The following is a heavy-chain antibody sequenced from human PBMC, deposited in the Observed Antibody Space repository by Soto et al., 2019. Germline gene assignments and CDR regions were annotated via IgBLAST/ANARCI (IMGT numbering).Heavy chain of an antibody. J-gene: IGHJ6*02. V-gene: IGHV1-18*01. CDR1: GYTFTSYG. CDR2: ISAYNGNT. Sequence: ASVKVSCKASGYTFTSYGISWVRQAPGQGLEWMGWISAYNGNTNYAQKLQGRVTMTTDASTSTAYMELRSLRSEDTAVYYCARGRGVTMIVVAHYYYYGMDVWGQGTTVTVSS. CDR3: ARGRGVTMIVVAHYYYYGMDV. D-gene: IGHD3-22*01.